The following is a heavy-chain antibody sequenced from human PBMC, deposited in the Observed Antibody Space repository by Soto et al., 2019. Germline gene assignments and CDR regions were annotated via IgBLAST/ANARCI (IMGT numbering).Heavy chain of an antibody. Sequence: GGSLRLSCAASGFTFSSYAMSWVRQAPGKGLEWVSAISGSGGSTYYADSVKGRFTISRDNSKNTLYLQMNSLRAEDTDVYYGAAPQAARPDYWGQGTLVTVSS. V-gene: IGHV3-23*01. CDR1: GFTFSSYA. CDR3: AAPQAARPDY. D-gene: IGHD6-6*01. J-gene: IGHJ4*02. CDR2: ISGSGGST.